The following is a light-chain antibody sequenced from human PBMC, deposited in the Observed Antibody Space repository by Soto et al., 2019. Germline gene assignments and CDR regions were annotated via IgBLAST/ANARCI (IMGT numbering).Light chain of an antibody. Sequence: DIQMTLSPSSLSASVGDRVTITCRASQGINSYLVWYQQKPGKVPKLLIYAASTLQSGVPSRFSGSGSGTDFTLTISSLQPEDAATYYCQKYNSAPLTFGQGTRLEIK. CDR2: AAS. V-gene: IGKV1-27*01. J-gene: IGKJ5*01. CDR3: QKYNSAPLT. CDR1: QGINSY.